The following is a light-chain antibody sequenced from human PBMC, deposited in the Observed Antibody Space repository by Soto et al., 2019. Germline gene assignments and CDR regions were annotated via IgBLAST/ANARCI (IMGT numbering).Light chain of an antibody. CDR3: QQYNNWPQT. J-gene: IGKJ1*01. Sequence: VLANAPDTLCVSSAERAALCLRASQAINNNVAWYQLKDGQVPRLLIYGASTRAADVPARFSGCGSGTEFTLTISSLQSEDFAVYYCQQYNNWPQTFGQGTKVDIK. CDR2: GAS. V-gene: IGKV3-15*01. CDR1: QAINNN.